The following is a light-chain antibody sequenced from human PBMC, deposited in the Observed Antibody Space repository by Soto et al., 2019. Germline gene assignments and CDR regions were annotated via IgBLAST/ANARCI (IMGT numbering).Light chain of an antibody. V-gene: IGKV3D-15*01. J-gene: IGKJ4*01. Sequence: IVMTQSPATLSVSPGEGVTLSCRASENVGTNLAWYQRKPGQAPRLLIYGSSTMATGIPATFSGSGSGTEFTLTISSLQSEESAIYYCQQYNNWGLSFGGGTKVEIK. CDR3: QQYNNWGLS. CDR1: ENVGTN. CDR2: GSS.